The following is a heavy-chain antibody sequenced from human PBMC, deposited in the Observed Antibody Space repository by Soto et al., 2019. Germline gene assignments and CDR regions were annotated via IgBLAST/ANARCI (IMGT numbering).Heavy chain of an antibody. CDR2: ISSSSSTI. Sequence: EVQLVESGGGLVQPGGSLRLSCAASGFTFSSYSMNWVRQAPGKGLEWVSYISSSSSTIYYADSVKGRFTISRDNAKNSLYLQMNSLRDEDTAVYYCAPNWNDPQTDAFDIWGQGTMVTVSS. CDR3: APNWNDPQTDAFDI. D-gene: IGHD1-1*01. J-gene: IGHJ3*02. CDR1: GFTFSSYS. V-gene: IGHV3-48*02.